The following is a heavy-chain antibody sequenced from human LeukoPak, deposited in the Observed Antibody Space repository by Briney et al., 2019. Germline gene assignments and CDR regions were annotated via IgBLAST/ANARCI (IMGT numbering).Heavy chain of an antibody. CDR3: ARLAGYYGILTGYYPMYYFDY. V-gene: IGHV5-51*01. Sequence: GESLKISCKGSGYSFTSYWIGWVRQMPGKGLEWMGIIYPGDSDTRYSPSFQGQVTISADKSISTAYLQWSSLKASDTAVYYCARLAGYYGILTGYYPMYYFDYWGQGTLVTVSS. J-gene: IGHJ4*02. CDR1: GYSFTSYW. D-gene: IGHD3-9*01. CDR2: IYPGDSDT.